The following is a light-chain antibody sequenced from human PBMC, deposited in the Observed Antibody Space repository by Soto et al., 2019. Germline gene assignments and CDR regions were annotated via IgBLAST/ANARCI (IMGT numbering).Light chain of an antibody. CDR1: LSVSRY. CDR2: DVS. V-gene: IGKV3-11*01. Sequence: EVVLTQSPATLSVSPGGSATLSCRASLSVSRYLAWYQQKPGQALRLLISDVSKRAAGVPARFSGSGSGTDFTLTISSLEPEDFAVYYFHQRSNSPLTIGGGTQLEIK. CDR3: HQRSNSPLT. J-gene: IGKJ4*01.